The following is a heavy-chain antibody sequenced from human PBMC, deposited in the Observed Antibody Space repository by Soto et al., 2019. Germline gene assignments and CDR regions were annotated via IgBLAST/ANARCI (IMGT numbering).Heavy chain of an antibody. J-gene: IGHJ4*02. CDR2: IYYTGNT. V-gene: IGHV4-39*01. CDR1: GNSIRSTSYY. Sequence: PSETLSLTCTVTGNSIRSTSYYWGWIRQPPGKELEWIGSIYYTGNTYYNPSLKSRGTMSVDTSKNQFSLKLSSVTAADTAVYYCGRHVTGLGDLGYFDYGGQEILVTVSS. D-gene: IGHD3-16*01. CDR3: GRHVTGLGDLGYFDY.